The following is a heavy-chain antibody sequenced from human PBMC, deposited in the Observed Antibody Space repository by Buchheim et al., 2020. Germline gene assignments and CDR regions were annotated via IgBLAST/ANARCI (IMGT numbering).Heavy chain of an antibody. Sequence: QVQLVESGGGVVQPGRSLRLSCAASGFTLRNYAMHWVRQAPGKGLEWVAVIWYDGSNKYYADSVKGRFTISRDNSQNTLYLQMNSLRAEDTAVYYCAKDQEDSSGYPSLFDYWGQGTL. CDR3: AKDQEDSSGYPSLFDY. V-gene: IGHV3-30*18. CDR2: IWYDGSNK. CDR1: GFTLRNYA. D-gene: IGHD6-19*01. J-gene: IGHJ4*02.